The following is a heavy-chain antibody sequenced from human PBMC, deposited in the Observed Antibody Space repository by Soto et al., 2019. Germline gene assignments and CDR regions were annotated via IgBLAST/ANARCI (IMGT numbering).Heavy chain of an antibody. CDR2: ISFSGGST. V-gene: IGHV3-23*01. J-gene: IGHJ3*02. Sequence: EVQLLESGGGLVQPGGSPRLSCAVSGFTFTNYDMNWVRQAPGKGLEWVSGISFSGGSTYYADFVKGRFTISRDNSKNTLYLQMNSLRADDTAVYYCAKEGSTNDAVDIWGQGTMVTVSS. CDR1: GFTFTNYD. CDR3: AKEGSTNDAVDI.